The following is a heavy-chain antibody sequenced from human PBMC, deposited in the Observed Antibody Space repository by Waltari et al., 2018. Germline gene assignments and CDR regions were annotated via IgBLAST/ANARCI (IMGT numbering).Heavy chain of an antibody. CDR1: GFTFGDYA. J-gene: IGHJ4*02. CDR3: TRSYSSSSFDY. Sequence: EVQLVESGGGLVQPGRSLRLSCTASGFTFGDYAMSWFRQAPGKGLEWVGFFRSKAYGGTTEYAASVKGRFTISRDDSKSIAYLQMNSLKAEDTAVYYCTRSYSSSSFDYWGQGTLVTVSS. CDR2: FRSKAYGGTT. V-gene: IGHV3-49*03. D-gene: IGHD6-6*01.